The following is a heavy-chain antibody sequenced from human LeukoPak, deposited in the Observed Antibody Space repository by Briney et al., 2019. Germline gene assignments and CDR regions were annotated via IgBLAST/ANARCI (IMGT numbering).Heavy chain of an antibody. CDR2: IRYDGNNE. V-gene: IGHV3-30*02. J-gene: IGHJ4*02. D-gene: IGHD3-16*01. Sequence: GGSLRLSCAASGFTFSTYGMHWVRQAPGKGLEWVAFIRYDGNNEYYADFVKGRFTISRDNSKNTLYLQMNSLRAEDTAVYYCAKWPGSPEGDFDYWGQGTLVTVSS. CDR1: GFTFSTYG. CDR3: AKWPGSPEGDFDY.